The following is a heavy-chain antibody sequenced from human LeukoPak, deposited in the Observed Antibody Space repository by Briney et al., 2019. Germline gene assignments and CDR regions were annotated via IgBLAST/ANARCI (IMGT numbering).Heavy chain of an antibody. D-gene: IGHD6-19*01. V-gene: IGHV5-51*01. CDR1: GYIFTTYW. J-gene: IGHJ4*02. CDR2: IYPGDSDT. Sequence: GGSLKISGKGSGYIFTTYWIGWVGQMPGKGLEWMGIIYPGDSDTRYSPSFQGQVTISADKSISTAYQQWSSLKASDTAMYYCARQWSSGWSFFDYWGQGTLVTVSS. CDR3: ARQWSSGWSFFDY.